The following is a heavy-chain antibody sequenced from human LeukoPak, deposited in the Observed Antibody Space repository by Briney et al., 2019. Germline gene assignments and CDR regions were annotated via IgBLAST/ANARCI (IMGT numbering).Heavy chain of an antibody. CDR1: GFTFSSYD. V-gene: IGHV3-13*01. D-gene: IGHD5-12*01. CDR3: ARAVARDGFDY. CDR2: IGTAGDT. J-gene: IGHJ4*02. Sequence: GGSLRLSCAASGFTFSSYDMHWVRHATGKGLEWVSAIGTAGDTYYPGSVKGRFTISRENAKNSLYLQMNSLRAGDTAVYYCARAVARDGFDYWGQGTLVTVSS.